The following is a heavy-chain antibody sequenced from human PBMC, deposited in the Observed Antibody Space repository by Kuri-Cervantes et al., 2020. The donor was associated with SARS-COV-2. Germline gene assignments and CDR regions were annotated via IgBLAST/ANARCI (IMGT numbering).Heavy chain of an antibody. D-gene: IGHD6-13*01. CDR2: IYTSGST. CDR1: GGSISSYY. Sequence: SETLSLTCTVSGGSISSYYWSWIRQPAGKGLEWIGRIYTSGSTNYNPSLKSRVTMSVDTSKNQFSLKLSSVTAADTAVYYCARGENIAAAGTFYYYYMDVWGKGTTVTVSS. J-gene: IGHJ6*03. V-gene: IGHV4-4*07. CDR3: ARGENIAAAGTFYYYYMDV.